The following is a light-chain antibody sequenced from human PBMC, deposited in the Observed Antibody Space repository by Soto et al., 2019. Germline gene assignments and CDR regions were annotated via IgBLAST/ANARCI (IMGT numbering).Light chain of an antibody. CDR3: GTWDSSLPVSVV. J-gene: IGLJ2*01. V-gene: IGLV1-51*01. Sequence: QAVVTQPPSVSAAPGEKVSISCSGGSSNIGSNYVSWYQQLPGAAPKLLIYDNNKRPSGIPDRFSGSTSGTSATLGITGLQTGDEADYYCGTWDSSLPVSVVFGGGTKLTVL. CDR2: DNN. CDR1: SSNIGSNY.